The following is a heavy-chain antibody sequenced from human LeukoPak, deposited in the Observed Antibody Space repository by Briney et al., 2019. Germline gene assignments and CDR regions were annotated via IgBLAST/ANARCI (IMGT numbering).Heavy chain of an antibody. D-gene: IGHD6-6*01. CDR1: GYTFTGYY. Sequence: GASVKVSCKASGYTFTGYYMHWVRQAPGQGLEWMGWINPNSGGTNYAQKFQGRVTMTRDTSISTAYMELSRLRSDDTAVYYCARGEYSSWYVLGATFDYWGQGTLVTVSS. CDR2: INPNSGGT. CDR3: ARGEYSSWYVLGATFDY. V-gene: IGHV1-2*02. J-gene: IGHJ4*02.